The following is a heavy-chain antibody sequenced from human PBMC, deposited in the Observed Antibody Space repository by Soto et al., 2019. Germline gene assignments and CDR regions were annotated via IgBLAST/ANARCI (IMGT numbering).Heavy chain of an antibody. V-gene: IGHV3-21*01. J-gene: IGHJ5*02. CDR1: VFTFSAYN. D-gene: IGHD3-22*01. CDR3: ARADYYDSSAYYFSGWFDP. CDR2: ISSSSSSI. Sequence: GGSLRISCAASVFTFSAYNMNWVGQAPGKGLDWVSSISSSSSSIYYADSVKGRFTISRDNAKTSLYLQMNSLRAEDTAVYYCARADYYDSSAYYFSGWFDPWGQGTLVTVSS.